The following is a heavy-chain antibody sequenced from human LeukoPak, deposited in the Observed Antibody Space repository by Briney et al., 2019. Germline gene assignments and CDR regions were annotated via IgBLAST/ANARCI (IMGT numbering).Heavy chain of an antibody. CDR2: IYYSGST. Sequence: SETQSLTCTVSGGSISSYYWSWIRQPPGKGLEWIGYIYYSGSTNYNPSLKSRVTISVDTSKNQFSLKLSSVTAADTAVYYCARLPLGINGMDVWCQGTTVTVSS. CDR3: ARLPLGINGMDV. V-gene: IGHV4-59*08. D-gene: IGHD3-16*01. J-gene: IGHJ6*02. CDR1: GGSISSYY.